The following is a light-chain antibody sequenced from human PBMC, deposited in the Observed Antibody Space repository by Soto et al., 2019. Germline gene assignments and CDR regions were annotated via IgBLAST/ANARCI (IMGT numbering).Light chain of an antibody. J-gene: IGKJ1*01. CDR2: AAS. V-gene: IGKV1-39*01. Sequence: DIQMTQSPSSLSASVGDRVTLTCRASQSISSYLNWYQQKPGKAPNLLIYAASRLQSGVPSRFSGSGSGTDFTLTISSLQPEDFATYYWQQSYSSSWTFGQGTTVEIK. CDR1: QSISSY. CDR3: QQSYSSSWT.